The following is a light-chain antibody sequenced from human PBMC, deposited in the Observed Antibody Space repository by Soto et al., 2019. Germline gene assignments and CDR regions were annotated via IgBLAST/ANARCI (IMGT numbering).Light chain of an antibody. V-gene: IGKV3-20*01. CDR1: QSFTSRS. CDR2: GAS. CDR3: QQYDSSPRT. Sequence: EIVLTQSPGTLSLSPGERATLSCRASQSFTSRSLAWYQQKPGLAPRLLISGASNRAAGIPDRFSGCGSGTDFTLTISRLEPEDFAVYYCQQYDSSPRTFGQGTKVDIK. J-gene: IGKJ1*01.